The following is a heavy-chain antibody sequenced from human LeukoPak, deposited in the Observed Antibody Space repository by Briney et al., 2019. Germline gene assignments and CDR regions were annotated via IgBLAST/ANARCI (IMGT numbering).Heavy chain of an antibody. J-gene: IGHJ5*02. V-gene: IGHV4-59*01. Sequence: PSETLSLTCTVSGGSISSDYWSWIRQPPGKGLEWIGYIYYSGSTNYNPSLKSRVTISVDTSKNQFSLKLSSVTAADTAVYYCARGVVVVVAATSWFDPWGQGTLVTVPS. CDR1: GGSISSDY. CDR3: ARGVVVVVAATSWFDP. CDR2: IYYSGST. D-gene: IGHD2-15*01.